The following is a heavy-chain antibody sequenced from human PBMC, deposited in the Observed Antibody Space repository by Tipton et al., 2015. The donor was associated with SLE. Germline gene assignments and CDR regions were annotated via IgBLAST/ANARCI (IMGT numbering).Heavy chain of an antibody. CDR3: ARGYDYVWGSYRFDAFDI. CDR1: GGPITSYY. D-gene: IGHD3-16*02. J-gene: IGHJ3*02. CDR2: IYYSGST. Sequence: TLSLTCTVSGGPITSYYWSWIRQPPGKGLEWIGYIYYSGSTNYNPSLKSRVTISVDTSKNQFSLKLSSVTAADTAVYYCARGYDYVWGSYRFDAFDIWGQGTMVTVSS. V-gene: IGHV4-59*01.